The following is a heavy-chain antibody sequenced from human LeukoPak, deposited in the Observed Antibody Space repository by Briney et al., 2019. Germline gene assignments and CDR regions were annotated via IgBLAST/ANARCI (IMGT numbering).Heavy chain of an antibody. Sequence: PGGSLRLSCSASGFTFSSYAMHWVRQAPGKGLEYVSAISSSGGRTYYADSVRGRFTISRDNSRNTLYLQMSSLRAEDTAVYYCARDPNHQANWKPEMATTVWGQGTLVTVSS. V-gene: IGHV3-64D*09. CDR1: GFTFSSYA. CDR2: ISSSGGRT. D-gene: IGHD5-24*01. CDR3: ARDPNHQANWKPEMATTV. J-gene: IGHJ4*02.